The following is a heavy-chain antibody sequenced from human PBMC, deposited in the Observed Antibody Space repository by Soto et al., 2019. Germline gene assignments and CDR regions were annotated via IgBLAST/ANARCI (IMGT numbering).Heavy chain of an antibody. J-gene: IGHJ6*02. D-gene: IGHD1-1*01. V-gene: IGHV4-4*07. CDR3: ARFGYDWNDGDKYYYYGMDV. CDR2: IYTSGST. CDR1: GGYINSYY. Sequence: SETLSLTCTVSGGYINSYYWSWIRQPAGKGLEWIGRIYTSGSTNYNPSLKSRVTMSVDTSKKQFSLKVSSVTAADTAVYYCARFGYDWNDGDKYYYYGMDVWGQGTTVTVSS.